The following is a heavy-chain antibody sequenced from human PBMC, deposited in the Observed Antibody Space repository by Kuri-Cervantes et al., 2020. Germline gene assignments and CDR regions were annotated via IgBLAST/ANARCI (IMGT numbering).Heavy chain of an antibody. CDR2: TYYRSKWYN. V-gene: IGHV6-1*01. J-gene: IGHJ6*02. CDR3: ARDRLGRYCSSTSCPGYGMDV. Sequence: SQTPSLTSVIPGDSVSSNSAAWNWIRQSPSRGLEWLGRTYYRSKWYNDYAVSVKSRITINPDTSKSQFSLQLNSVTPEDTPVYYCARDRLGRYCSSTSCPGYGMDVWGQGTTVTVSS. CDR1: GDSVSSNSAA. D-gene: IGHD2-2*01.